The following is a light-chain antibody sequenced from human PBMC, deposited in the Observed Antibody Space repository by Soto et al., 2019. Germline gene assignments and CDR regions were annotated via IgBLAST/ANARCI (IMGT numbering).Light chain of an antibody. J-gene: IGLJ2*01. Sequence: QSVLTQPPSVSAAPGQKVTISCSGSSSNIGNNYVSWYQQLPGTAPKLLIYDNNKRPSGIPDRFSGSKSGTSATLGITGLQTGDEADYYCQSYDSGLGVFVVFGAGTKVTVL. CDR2: DNN. CDR3: QSYDSGLGVFVV. CDR1: SSNIGNNY. V-gene: IGLV1-51*01.